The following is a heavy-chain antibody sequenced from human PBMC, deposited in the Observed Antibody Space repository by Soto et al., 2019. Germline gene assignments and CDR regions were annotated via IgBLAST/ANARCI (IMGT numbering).Heavy chain of an antibody. CDR2: IYSGGST. Sequence: PGGSLRLSCAASGFTFSNYALHWVRQAPGKGPEWVAVIYSGGSTYYADSMKGRFTISRDNSKNTLYLQMNSLRAEDTVLYYFARDLGYCSGGSCYHAFDIWGQVTMVTVSS. V-gene: IGHV3-66*01. J-gene: IGHJ3*02. CDR3: ARDLGYCSGGSCYHAFDI. CDR1: GFTFSNYA. D-gene: IGHD2-15*01.